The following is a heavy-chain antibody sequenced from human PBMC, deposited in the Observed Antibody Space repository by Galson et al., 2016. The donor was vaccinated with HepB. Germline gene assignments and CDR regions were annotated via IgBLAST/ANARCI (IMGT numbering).Heavy chain of an antibody. D-gene: IGHD5-12*01. Sequence: LSLTCSVSGGSISPYYWSWIRQPPGKGLEWIGYIYYSGNTKYNPSLKSRVTISEDPSKNQLSLKLSSVTAADTAMYYCARERGGDSGYDHNWFDPWGHGTQVTVSS. CDR2: IYYSGNT. CDR1: GGSISPYY. CDR3: ARERGGDSGYDHNWFDP. J-gene: IGHJ5*02. V-gene: IGHV4-59*01.